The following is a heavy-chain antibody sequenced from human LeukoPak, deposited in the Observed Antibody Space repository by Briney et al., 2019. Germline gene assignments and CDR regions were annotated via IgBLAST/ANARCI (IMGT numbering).Heavy chain of an antibody. V-gene: IGHV3-30*02. CDR2: IRYDGSNK. Sequence: GGSLRLSCAASGFTFSNHGMHWVRQAPGKGLEWVAFIRYDGSNKYYADSVKGRFTISRDNSKNTLYLQMNSLRAEDTAVYYCAKPLPHYYGSGSPHYFDYWGQGTLVTVSS. D-gene: IGHD3-10*01. CDR3: AKPLPHYYGSGSPHYFDY. J-gene: IGHJ4*02. CDR1: GFTFSNHG.